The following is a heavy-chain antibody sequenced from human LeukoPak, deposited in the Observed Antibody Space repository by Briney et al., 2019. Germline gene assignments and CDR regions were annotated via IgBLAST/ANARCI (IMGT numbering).Heavy chain of an antibody. V-gene: IGHV3-21*01. Sequence: GGSLRLSCAASGFTFSSYSMNWVRQAPGKGLEWVSSISSSSSYIYYADSVKGRFTISRDNAKNSLYLQMNSLRAEDPAVYYCARGWETGYQLLPPYYYYYYMDVWGKGTTVTVSS. CDR3: ARGWETGYQLLPPYYYYYYMDV. CDR2: ISSSSSYI. CDR1: GFTFSSYS. J-gene: IGHJ6*03. D-gene: IGHD2-2*01.